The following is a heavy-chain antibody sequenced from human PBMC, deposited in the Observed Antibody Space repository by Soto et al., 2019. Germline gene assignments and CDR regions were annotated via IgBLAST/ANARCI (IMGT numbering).Heavy chain of an antibody. CDR1: GGSISSGGYY. D-gene: IGHD3-3*01. V-gene: IGHV4-31*03. J-gene: IGHJ6*02. Sequence: QVQLQESGPGLVKPSQTLSLTCTVSGGSISSGGYYWSWIRQHPGKGLEWIGYIYYSGSTYYNPSLKSRVTXXVXTXXNQFSLKLSSVTAADTAVYYCARGGGAIFGNGMDVWGQGTTVTVSS. CDR2: IYYSGST. CDR3: ARGGGAIFGNGMDV.